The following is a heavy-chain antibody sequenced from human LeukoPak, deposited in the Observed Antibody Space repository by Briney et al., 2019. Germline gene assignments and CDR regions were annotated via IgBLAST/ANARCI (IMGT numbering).Heavy chain of an antibody. V-gene: IGHV1-46*01. J-gene: IGHJ6*03. CDR3: ARDGPGYTSSSTDYMDV. Sequence: ASVTVSCKASGYSFTSYYIHWVRRAPGQGLEWMGIINPSSGSTRYAQEFQGRVTLTRDTSTSTVYMEVSSLRSEDTAVYYCARDGPGYTSSSTDYMDVWGKGTTVTVSS. CDR2: INPSSGST. CDR1: GYSFTSYY. D-gene: IGHD6-13*01.